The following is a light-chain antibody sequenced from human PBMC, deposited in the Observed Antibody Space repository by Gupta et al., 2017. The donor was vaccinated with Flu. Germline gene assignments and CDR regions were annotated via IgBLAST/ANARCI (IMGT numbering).Light chain of an antibody. CDR1: KLGEKY. CDR2: QDI. CDR3: QAWDSSTWV. J-gene: IGLJ3*02. Sequence: SYEVTQPPSVSVSPGQTATITCSGDKLGEKYTCWYQQKPGQSPVLVIHQDIKRPSGIPERFSGSNSGNTATLTMSGTHAMDEADYYCQAWDSSTWVFGGGTKLTVL. V-gene: IGLV3-1*01.